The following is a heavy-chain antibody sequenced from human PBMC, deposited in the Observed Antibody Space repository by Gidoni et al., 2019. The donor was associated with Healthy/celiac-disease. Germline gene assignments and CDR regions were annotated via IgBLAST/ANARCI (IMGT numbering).Heavy chain of an antibody. CDR2: TYYRSKWYN. Sequence: QVQLQQSGPGLVKPSQTLPLTCAISGDSVPSNSAAWNWLRQSPSRGLEWLGRTYYRSKWYNDYAVSVKSRITINPDTSKNQFSLQLNSVTPEDTAVYYCARADLGDYYGSGSYSGWFDPWGQGTLVTVSS. CDR1: GDSVPSNSAA. CDR3: ARADLGDYYGSGSYSGWFDP. D-gene: IGHD3-10*01. V-gene: IGHV6-1*01. J-gene: IGHJ5*02.